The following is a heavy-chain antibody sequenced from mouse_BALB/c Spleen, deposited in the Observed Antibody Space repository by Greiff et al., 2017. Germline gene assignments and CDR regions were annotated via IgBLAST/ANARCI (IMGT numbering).Heavy chain of an antibody. D-gene: IGHD2-4*01. CDR3: ARDREITTFAY. Sequence: EVKVEESGGGLVKPGGSLKLSCAASGFTFSDYYMYWVRQTPEKRLEWVATISDGGSYTYYPDSVKGRFTISRDNAKNNLYLQMSSLKSEDTAMYYCARDREITTFAYGGQGTLVTVSA. J-gene: IGHJ3*01. V-gene: IGHV5-4*02. CDR1: GFTFSDYY. CDR2: ISDGGSYT.